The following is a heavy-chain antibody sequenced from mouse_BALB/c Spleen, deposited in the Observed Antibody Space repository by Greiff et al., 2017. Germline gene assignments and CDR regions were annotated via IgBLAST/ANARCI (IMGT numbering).Heavy chain of an antibody. J-gene: IGHJ4*01. Sequence: VQLQQSGTVLARPGASVKMSCKASGYTFTSYWMHWVKQRPGQGLEWIGAIYPGNSDTSYNQKLKGKAKLTAVTSTSTAYMELSSLTNEDSTVYYCTRERDGYYEGAMDYWGQGTSVTVSS. D-gene: IGHD2-3*01. CDR1: GYTFTSYW. V-gene: IGHV1-5*01. CDR2: IYPGNSDT. CDR3: TRERDGYYEGAMDY.